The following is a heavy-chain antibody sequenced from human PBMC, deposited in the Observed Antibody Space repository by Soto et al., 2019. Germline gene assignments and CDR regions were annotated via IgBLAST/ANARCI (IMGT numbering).Heavy chain of an antibody. CDR1: GGSVSSGNYY. CDR2: IYNSAST. J-gene: IGHJ4*02. Sequence: TLSLTCTVSGGSVSSGNYYWSWIRQPPGKGLEWIGYIYNSASTYYADSVKGRFTISRDNSKNTLYLQMNSLRAEDTAVYYCAKLIGTRALDYWGQGTLVTVSS. V-gene: IGHV4-61*01. CDR3: AKLIGTRALDY. D-gene: IGHD3-16*02.